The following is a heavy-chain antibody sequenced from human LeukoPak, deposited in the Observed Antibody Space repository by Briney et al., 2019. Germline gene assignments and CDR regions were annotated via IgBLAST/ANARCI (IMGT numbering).Heavy chain of an antibody. D-gene: IGHD4-17*01. V-gene: IGHV3-30*18. J-gene: IGHJ4*02. CDR2: ISRDGSKK. CDR3: AKDYTPYGDYVRDYFDC. CDR1: GFTFSGYG. Sequence: PGGSLRLSCAASGFTFSGYGMHWVRQAPGKGLEWVAVISRDGSKKYYADSVKGRFTISRDNSKNTLYLQVDSLRAEDTAVYYCAKDYTPYGDYVRDYFDCWGQGTLVTVSS.